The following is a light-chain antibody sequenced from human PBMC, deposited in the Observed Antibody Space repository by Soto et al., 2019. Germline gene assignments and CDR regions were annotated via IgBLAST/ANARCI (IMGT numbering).Light chain of an antibody. CDR2: EDN. Sequence: NFMLTQPHSVSESPGKTVTISCTRSSGSIASNYVQWYKQRPGSAPTTVIYEDNQRPSGVPDRFSGSTDGSSNSASLTISGLQTEDEADYYCQSYDSSTVVFGGGTKVTVL. V-gene: IGLV6-57*04. CDR1: SGSIASNY. J-gene: IGLJ2*01. CDR3: QSYDSSTVV.